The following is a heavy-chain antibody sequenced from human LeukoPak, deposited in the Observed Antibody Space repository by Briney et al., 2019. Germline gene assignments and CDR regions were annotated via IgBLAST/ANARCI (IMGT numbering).Heavy chain of an antibody. CDR3: ARESVVRGVTLIDY. V-gene: IGHV4-59*01. J-gene: IGHJ4*02. D-gene: IGHD3-10*01. CDR1: GGSISSYY. Sequence: PSETLSLTCTVSGGSISSYYWSWIRQPPGKGLEWIGYIYYSGSTNYNPSLKSRVTISVDTSKNQFSLKLSSVTAADTAVYYCARESVVRGVTLIDYWGQGTLVTVSS. CDR2: IYYSGST.